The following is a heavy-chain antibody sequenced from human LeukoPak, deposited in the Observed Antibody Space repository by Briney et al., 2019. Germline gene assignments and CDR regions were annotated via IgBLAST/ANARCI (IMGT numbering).Heavy chain of an antibody. Sequence: GASVKVSCKASGYTFATYGFSWVRQAPGQGLEWMGWISAYNGHRTYAQNFQGRVSMTTDSCTNTAYMELRSLRPDDTAVYYCARDQGGGNCDFWGQGSLVTVSS. V-gene: IGHV1-18*01. CDR1: GYTFATYG. J-gene: IGHJ4*02. CDR3: ARDQGGGNCDF. CDR2: ISAYNGHR. D-gene: IGHD2-21*01.